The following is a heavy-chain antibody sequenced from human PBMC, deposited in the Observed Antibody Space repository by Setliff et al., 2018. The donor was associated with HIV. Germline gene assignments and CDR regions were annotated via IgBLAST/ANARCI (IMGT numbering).Heavy chain of an antibody. CDR3: ARPLLRTNPVYGILGNWFDS. CDR2: INHSGST. V-gene: IGHV4-4*02. D-gene: IGHD2-8*01. CDR1: GDSIISSNW. J-gene: IGHJ5*01. Sequence: SETLSLTCTVPGDSIISSNWWSWIRQSPGKGLEWIGEINHSGSTNYNPSLKSRVIIAVDTSKNRFSLNLSSVTAADTAVYYCARPLLRTNPVYGILGNWFDSWGRGTLVTVSS.